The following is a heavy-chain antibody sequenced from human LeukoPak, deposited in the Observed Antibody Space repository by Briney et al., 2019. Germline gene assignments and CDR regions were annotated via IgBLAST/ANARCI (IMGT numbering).Heavy chain of an antibody. V-gene: IGHV3-53*01. CDR2: IYSGEST. Sequence: GGSLRLSCAASGLIVSNNYMNWVRLAPGKGLEWVSIIYSGESTHYADSVKGRFTVSRDNSKNTLYLQMNSLRVEDTAVYYCANGYRYCSNTRCDFDYWGQGTLVTVSS. CDR1: GLIVSNNY. CDR3: ANGYRYCSNTRCDFDY. J-gene: IGHJ4*02. D-gene: IGHD2-2*01.